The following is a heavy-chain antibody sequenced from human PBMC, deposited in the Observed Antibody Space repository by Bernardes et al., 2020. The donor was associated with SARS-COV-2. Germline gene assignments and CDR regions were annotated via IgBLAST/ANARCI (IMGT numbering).Heavy chain of an antibody. D-gene: IGHD7-27*01. V-gene: IGHV3-33*01. Sequence: GGSLRLSCAASGFTFSSYGMHWVRQAPGKGLEWVAVIWYDGSNKYYADSVKGRFTISRDNSKNTLYLQMNSLRAEDTAVYYCARASNWGMEDPDAFDIWGQGTMVTVSS. CDR2: IWYDGSNK. CDR1: GFTFSSYG. CDR3: ARASNWGMEDPDAFDI. J-gene: IGHJ3*02.